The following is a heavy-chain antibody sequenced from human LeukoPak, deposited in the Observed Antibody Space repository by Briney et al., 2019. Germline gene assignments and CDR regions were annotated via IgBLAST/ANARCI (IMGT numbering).Heavy chain of an antibody. CDR3: AKLYDSSGYSGGY. CDR1: GFTFSSYS. Sequence: GGSLRLSCAASGFTFSSYSMNWVRQAPGKGLEWVAVISYDGSNKYYADSVKGRFTISRDNSKNTLYLQMNSLRAEDTAVYYCAKLYDSSGYSGGYWGQGTLVTVSS. J-gene: IGHJ4*02. D-gene: IGHD3-22*01. CDR2: ISYDGSNK. V-gene: IGHV3-30*18.